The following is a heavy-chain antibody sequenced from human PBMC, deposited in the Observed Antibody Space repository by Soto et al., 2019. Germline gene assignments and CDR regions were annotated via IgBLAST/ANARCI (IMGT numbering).Heavy chain of an antibody. J-gene: IGHJ3*02. Sequence: GASVKVSCKASGGTFSSYTISWVRQAPGQGLEWMGRIIPILGIANYAQKFQGRVTITADKSTSTAYMELSSLRSADTAVYYCARTPADIVVVPAAIDAFDIWGQGTMVTVSS. V-gene: IGHV1-69*02. CDR2: IIPILGIA. D-gene: IGHD2-2*01. CDR1: GGTFSSYT. CDR3: ARTPADIVVVPAAIDAFDI.